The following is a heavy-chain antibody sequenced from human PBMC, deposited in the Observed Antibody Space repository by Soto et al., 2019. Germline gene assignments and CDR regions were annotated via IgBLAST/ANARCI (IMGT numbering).Heavy chain of an antibody. CDR1: YGSISNGDYY. J-gene: IGHJ5*01. Sequence: VTCTVSYGSISNGDYYWSCISQPPGKGLEWIGYIYYSGSTYYNPSLKSRVTISVDTSKNQFSLKLSSVTAADTAVYYCARDGSSDYNWFGISGQRPLATLSS. CDR2: IYYSGST. D-gene: IGHD3-22*01. CDR3: ARDGSSDYNWFGI. V-gene: IGHV4-30-4*08.